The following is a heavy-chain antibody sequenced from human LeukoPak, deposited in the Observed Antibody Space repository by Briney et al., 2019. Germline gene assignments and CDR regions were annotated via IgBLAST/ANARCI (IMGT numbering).Heavy chain of an antibody. D-gene: IGHD6-19*01. J-gene: IGHJ4*02. CDR3: AAGVILAVAGPGDY. Sequence: PGGSLRLSCAASGFTFSSYWMHWVRQAPGKGLVWVSRINTDGSTTTYADSVKGRFTISRDNAKNTLYLQMNSLRAEDTAVYYCAAGVILAVAGPGDYWGQGTLVTVSS. CDR1: GFTFSSYW. V-gene: IGHV3-74*01. CDR2: INTDGSTT.